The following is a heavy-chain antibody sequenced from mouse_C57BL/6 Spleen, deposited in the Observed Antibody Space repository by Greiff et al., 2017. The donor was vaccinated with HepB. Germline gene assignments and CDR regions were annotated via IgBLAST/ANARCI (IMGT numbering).Heavy chain of an antibody. Sequence: EVKLVESGGDLVKPGGSLKLSCAASGFTFSSYGMSWVRQTPDKRLEWVATISSGGSYTYYPDSVKGRFTISRDTAKNTRYLQMSSLKSEDTAMYYCARQDTTVVATDAMDYWGQGTSVTVSS. J-gene: IGHJ4*01. CDR2: ISSGGSYT. V-gene: IGHV5-6*01. D-gene: IGHD1-1*01. CDR3: ARQDTTVVATDAMDY. CDR1: GFTFSSYG.